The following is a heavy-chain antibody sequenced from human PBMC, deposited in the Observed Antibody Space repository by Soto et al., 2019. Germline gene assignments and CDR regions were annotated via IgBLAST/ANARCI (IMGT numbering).Heavy chain of an antibody. D-gene: IGHD2-15*01. J-gene: IGHJ3*02. Sequence: SETLSLTCTVAGGYISSYYWSWIRQPPGKGLEWIGYIYYSGSTNYNPSLKSRVTISVDTSKNQFSLKLSSVTAADTAVYYCARAELKLGYCSGGSCYDGDAFDIWGQGTMVTVSS. CDR2: IYYSGST. CDR1: GGYISSYY. CDR3: ARAELKLGYCSGGSCYDGDAFDI. V-gene: IGHV4-59*01.